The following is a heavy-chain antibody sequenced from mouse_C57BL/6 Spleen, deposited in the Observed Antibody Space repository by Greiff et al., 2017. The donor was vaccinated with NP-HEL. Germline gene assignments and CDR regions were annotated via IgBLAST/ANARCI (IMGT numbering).Heavy chain of an antibody. J-gene: IGHJ2*01. CDR3: ARSNDYFDY. Sequence: VQLQQSGAELVRPGTSVKVSCKASGYAFTNYLIEWVKQRPGQGLEWIGVINPGSGGTNYNEKFKGKATLTADKSSSTAYMQLSSLTSEDSAVYFCARSNDYFDYWGQGTTLTVSS. CDR1: GYAFTNYL. CDR2: INPGSGGT. V-gene: IGHV1-54*01.